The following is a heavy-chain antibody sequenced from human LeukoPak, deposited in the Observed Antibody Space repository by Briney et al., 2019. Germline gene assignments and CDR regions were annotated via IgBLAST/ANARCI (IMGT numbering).Heavy chain of an antibody. V-gene: IGHV3-53*01. Sequence: PGGSLRLSCAASGFTVSSNYMSWVRQAPGKGLEWVSVIYSGGSTYYADSVKGRFTISRDNSKNTLYLQMNSLRAEDTAVYYCARSMDCSSTSCYGLEGTYYYYGMDVWGKGTTVTVS. D-gene: IGHD2-2*01. CDR1: GFTVSSNY. J-gene: IGHJ6*04. CDR3: ARSMDCSSTSCYGLEGTYYYYGMDV. CDR2: IYSGGST.